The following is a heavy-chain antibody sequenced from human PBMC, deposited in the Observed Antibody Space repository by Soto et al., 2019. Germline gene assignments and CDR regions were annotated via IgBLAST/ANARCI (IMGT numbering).Heavy chain of an antibody. Sequence: TSETLSLTCTVSGGSISSYYWSWIRQPPGKGLEWIGYIYYSGSTNYNPSLKSRVTISVDTSKNQFSLKLSSVTAADTAVYYCARGEVTDYYDSSGPHLDYWGQGTLVTVSS. CDR2: IYYSGST. CDR1: GGSISSYY. J-gene: IGHJ4*02. CDR3: ARGEVTDYYDSSGPHLDY. D-gene: IGHD3-22*01. V-gene: IGHV4-59*01.